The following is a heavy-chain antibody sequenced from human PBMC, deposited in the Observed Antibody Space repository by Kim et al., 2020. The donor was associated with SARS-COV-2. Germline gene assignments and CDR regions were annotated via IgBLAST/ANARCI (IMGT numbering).Heavy chain of an antibody. CDR3: AGHYGGNVHGIDY. D-gene: IGHD2-15*01. V-gene: IGHV4-39*01. Sequence: SETLSLTCTVSGGSISSSSYYWGWIRQPPGKGLEWIGSIYYSGSTYYNPSLKSRVTISVDTSKNQFSLKLSSVTAADTAVYYCAGHYGGNVHGIDYCGHGTLVTVSS. J-gene: IGHJ4*01. CDR1: GGSISSSSYY. CDR2: IYYSGST.